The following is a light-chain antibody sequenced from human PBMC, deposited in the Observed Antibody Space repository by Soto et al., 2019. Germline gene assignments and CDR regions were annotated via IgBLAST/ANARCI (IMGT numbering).Light chain of an antibody. V-gene: IGKV3-20*01. Sequence: EIVLTQSPGTLSLSPGEKATLSCRASQSVSNNYLAWYQQKPGQAPRLLLYGASSRASGIPDRFSGSGSGTGFTLTIRRLEPEEFGLYYCQQYLTSPTWTFGQGTKVEI. CDR2: GAS. J-gene: IGKJ1*01. CDR3: QQYLTSPTWT. CDR1: QSVSNNY.